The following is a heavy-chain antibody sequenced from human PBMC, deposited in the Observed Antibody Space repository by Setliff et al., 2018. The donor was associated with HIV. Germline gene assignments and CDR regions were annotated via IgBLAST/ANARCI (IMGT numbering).Heavy chain of an antibody. CDR2: MNSDGSTT. Sequence: GGSLRLSCAASGFSFSSYWMHWVRQAPGKGLVWVSRMNSDGSTTTYADSVKGRFTISRDNAKNTLSLQMNSLRAEDTAVYYCVRDPTLDILTGPYFDYWGQGTLVTVSS. CDR3: VRDPTLDILTGPYFDY. CDR1: GFSFSSYW. V-gene: IGHV3-74*01. J-gene: IGHJ4*02. D-gene: IGHD3-9*01.